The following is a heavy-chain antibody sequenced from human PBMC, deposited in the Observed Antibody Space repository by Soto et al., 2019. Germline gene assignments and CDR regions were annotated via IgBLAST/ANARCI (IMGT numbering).Heavy chain of an antibody. D-gene: IGHD1-26*01. Sequence: EVKLVESGGALVQPGGSLRLSCTASGFDFSGSEMNWFRQAAGKGLEWVAYITGSGGVTFHADSVKGRFSISRDNAKNSLFLQMDSLRPEDTAVYYCAPRKYGSFNIGAFDIWGQGTMVTVSS. J-gene: IGHJ3*02. CDR1: GFDFSGSE. V-gene: IGHV3-48*03. CDR3: APRKYGSFNIGAFDI. CDR2: ITGSGGVT.